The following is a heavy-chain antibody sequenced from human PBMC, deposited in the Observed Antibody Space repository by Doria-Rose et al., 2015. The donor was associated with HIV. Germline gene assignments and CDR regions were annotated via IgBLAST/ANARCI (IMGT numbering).Heavy chain of an antibody. J-gene: IGHJ4*02. CDR1: GVSLSSPGMG. V-gene: IGHV2-26*01. CDR3: ARIKSSRWYHKYYFDF. Sequence: QVQLVQSSPVLVKPTETLTLTCTVSGVSLSSPGMGVSWIRQPPGKALEWLAYILSDDERSYKTSLKSRLTISRGTSKSQVVLTMTDMDPVDTATYYCARIKSSRWYHKYYFDFWGQGTLVIVSA. D-gene: IGHD6-13*01. CDR2: ILSDDER.